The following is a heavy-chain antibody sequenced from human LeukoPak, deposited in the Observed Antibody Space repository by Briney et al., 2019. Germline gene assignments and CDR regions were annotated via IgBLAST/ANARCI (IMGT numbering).Heavy chain of an antibody. D-gene: IGHD1-26*01. J-gene: IGHJ3*02. CDR2: ISAYNGNT. CDR3: ARDMMWFKSGDAFDI. V-gene: IGHV1-18*04. Sequence: GASVKVSCKASGYTFTGYYIHWVRQAPGQGLEWMGWISAYNGNTNYAQKLQGRVTMTTDTSTSTAYMELRSLRSDDTAVYYCARDMMWFKSGDAFDIWGQGTMVTVSS. CDR1: GYTFTGYY.